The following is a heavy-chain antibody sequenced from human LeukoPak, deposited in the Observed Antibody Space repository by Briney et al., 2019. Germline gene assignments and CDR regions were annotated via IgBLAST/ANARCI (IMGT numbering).Heavy chain of an antibody. CDR1: GFTVSSNY. D-gene: IGHD6-19*01. CDR3: ARGLAMAGTERSYFDY. J-gene: IGHJ4*02. V-gene: IGHV3-53*01. CDR2: IYSGGST. Sequence: GGSLRLSCAASGFTVSSNYMSWVRQAPGKGLEWVSVIYSGGSTYYADSVKGRFTISRDNSRNTLYLQMNSLRAEDTAVYYCARGLAMAGTERSYFDYWGQGTLVTVSS.